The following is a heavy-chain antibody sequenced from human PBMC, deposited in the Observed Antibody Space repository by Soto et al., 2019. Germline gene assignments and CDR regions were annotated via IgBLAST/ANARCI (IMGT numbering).Heavy chain of an antibody. J-gene: IGHJ4*02. CDR3: ARDDYYYPEGY. V-gene: IGHV3-23*01. Sequence: GGSLRLSCAASGFTFSSYAMSWVRQAPGKGLEWVAAISDSGGSKYYADSVKGRFTISRDNAKNTLYLQMNSLRAEDTAVYYCARDDYYYPEGYWGQGTLVTVSS. CDR1: GFTFSSYA. D-gene: IGHD3-22*01. CDR2: ISDSGGSK.